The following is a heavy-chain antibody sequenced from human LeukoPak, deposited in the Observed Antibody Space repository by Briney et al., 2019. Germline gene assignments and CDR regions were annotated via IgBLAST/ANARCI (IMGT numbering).Heavy chain of an antibody. CDR3: ARGGSYPGC. CDR1: GFTFTDYY. CDR2: IKQDGSEE. D-gene: IGHD1-26*01. J-gene: IGHJ4*02. Sequence: GGSLRLSCAASGFTFTDYYMSWIRQAPGKGLEWVAKIKQDGSEEYYVDSVKGRFTISRDNAKNSLFLQMNSLRVEDTAIYYCARGGSYPGCWGQGTLVTVSS. V-gene: IGHV3-7*03.